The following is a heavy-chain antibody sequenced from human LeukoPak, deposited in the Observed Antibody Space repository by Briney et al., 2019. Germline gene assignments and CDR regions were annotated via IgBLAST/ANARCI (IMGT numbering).Heavy chain of an antibody. Sequence: SETLSLTCTVSGGSISSGGYYWSWIRQHPGKGLEWIGYIYYSGSTYYNPSLKSRVTISVDTSKNQFSLKLSSVTAADTAVYYCARLVVPAAAPRFYFDYWGQGTLVTVSS. CDR2: IYYSGST. CDR3: ARLVVPAAAPRFYFDY. V-gene: IGHV4-31*03. CDR1: GGSISSGGYY. D-gene: IGHD2-2*01. J-gene: IGHJ4*02.